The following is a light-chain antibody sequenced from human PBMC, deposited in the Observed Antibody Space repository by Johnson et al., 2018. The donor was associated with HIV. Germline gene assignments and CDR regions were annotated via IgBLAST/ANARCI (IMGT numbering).Light chain of an antibody. CDR1: SSNIGNNY. Sequence: QSVLTQPPSVSAAPGQKVTISCSGSSSNIGNNYVSWYQQLPGTAPKLLIYDNNKRPSGIPDRFSGSKSGTSATLGITGLQTGDEADYYCGTWDYSLSVYLFGTGTKVTVL. V-gene: IGLV1-51*01. CDR3: GTWDYSLSVYL. J-gene: IGLJ1*01. CDR2: DNN.